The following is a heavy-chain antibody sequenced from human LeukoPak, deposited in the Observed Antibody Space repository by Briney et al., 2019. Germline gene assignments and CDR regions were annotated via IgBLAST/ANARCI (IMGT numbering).Heavy chain of an antibody. D-gene: IGHD5-24*01. CDR2: IYSGGST. CDR1: AFTVSSNS. V-gene: IGHV3-53*01. J-gene: IGHJ4*02. Sequence: GGSLRLSCAAFAFTVSSNSMGWVRQAPGKGLEWVSVIYSGGSTYYADSVKGRFTISRDNSKNTLYLQMNSLRAEDTAVYYCARDRDGYKSFDYWGQGTLVTVSS. CDR3: ARDRDGYKSFDY.